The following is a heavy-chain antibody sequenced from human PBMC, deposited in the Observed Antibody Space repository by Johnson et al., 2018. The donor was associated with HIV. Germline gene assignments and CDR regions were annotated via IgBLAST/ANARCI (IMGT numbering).Heavy chain of an antibody. CDR2: INWTGGST. J-gene: IGHJ3*02. Sequence: VQLVESGGRVVRPGGSLRLSCVVSGFTFGDYGMSWVRQAPGKGLQWVSGINWTGGSTGYADSVKGRFTISRDNAKNSLYLQMNSLRAEDTALYYCVKDTDFDIWGQGTMVTVSS. CDR1: GFTFGDYG. CDR3: VKDTDFDI. V-gene: IGHV3-20*04.